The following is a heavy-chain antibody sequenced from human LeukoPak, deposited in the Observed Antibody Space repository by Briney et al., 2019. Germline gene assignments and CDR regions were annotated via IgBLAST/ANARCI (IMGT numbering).Heavy chain of an antibody. CDR1: GGSISSSNW. J-gene: IGHJ5*02. CDR3: ARSPVLDWEPPNWFDP. Sequence: PSGTLSLTCAVSGGSISSSNWWSWVRQPPGKGLEWIGEIYHSGSTNYNPSLKSRVTISVDKSKNQFSLKLSSVTAADTAVYYCARSPVLDWEPPNWFDPWGQGTLVTVSS. D-gene: IGHD3/OR15-3a*01. V-gene: IGHV4-4*02. CDR2: IYHSGST.